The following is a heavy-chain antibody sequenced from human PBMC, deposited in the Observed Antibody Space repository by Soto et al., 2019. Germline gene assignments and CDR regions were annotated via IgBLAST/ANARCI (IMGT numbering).Heavy chain of an antibody. Sequence: SVGSLRLSCTASGFTFSSYAVNWVRQAPGKGLEWVAVISAPGVGAYYSDSVKGRFTISRDNSKNMVYLQMHSLRAEDSALCYCARSGSGSGWLGGQGTLVTVSS. J-gene: IGHJ4*02. V-gene: IGHV3-23*01. CDR1: GFTFSSYA. CDR2: ISAPGVGA. CDR3: ARSGSGSGWL. D-gene: IGHD6-19*01.